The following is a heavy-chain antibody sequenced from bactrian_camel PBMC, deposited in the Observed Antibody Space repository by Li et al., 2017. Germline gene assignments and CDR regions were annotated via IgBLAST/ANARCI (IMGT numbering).Heavy chain of an antibody. Sequence: QLVESGGGSVQPGGSLRLSCVVSGYSSHSHCMGWFRQAPGKEREGVAAIDSADTTTYSDSVKGRFTISRDDAKNTVHLQMDDMNPEDTGMYFCVADCYGGRMYLSRLTDNWGQGTQVTVS. CDR3: VADCYGGRMYLSRLTDN. CDR1: GYSSHSHC. V-gene: IGHV3S53*01. D-gene: IGHD6*01. J-gene: IGHJ4*01. CDR2: IDSADTT.